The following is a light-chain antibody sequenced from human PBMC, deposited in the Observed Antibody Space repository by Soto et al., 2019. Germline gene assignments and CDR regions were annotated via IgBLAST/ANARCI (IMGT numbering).Light chain of an antibody. J-gene: IGLJ1*01. Sequence: QSALTQPASVSGSPGQSITISCTGTKSDVGGYNYVSWYQQHPGKAPKLMIYDVSNRPSGVSNRFSGSKSGNTASLTISGLQAEDEADYYCSSYTGSGTVFGAGTKLTVL. V-gene: IGLV2-14*01. CDR2: DVS. CDR3: SSYTGSGTV. CDR1: KSDVGGYNY.